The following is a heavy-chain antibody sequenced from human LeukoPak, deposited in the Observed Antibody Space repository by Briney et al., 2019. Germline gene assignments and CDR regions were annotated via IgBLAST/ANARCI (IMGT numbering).Heavy chain of an antibody. J-gene: IGHJ4*02. CDR2: IKQDGSEK. V-gene: IGHV3-7*03. Sequence: PGGSLRLSCAASGFTFSSYSMNWVRQAPGKGLEWVANIKQDGSEKYYVDSVKGRFTISRDNAKNSLYLQMNSLRAEDTAVYYCARRTYYDILTGYPHFDYWGQGTLVTVSS. CDR3: ARRTYYDILTGYPHFDY. CDR1: GFTFSSYS. D-gene: IGHD3-9*01.